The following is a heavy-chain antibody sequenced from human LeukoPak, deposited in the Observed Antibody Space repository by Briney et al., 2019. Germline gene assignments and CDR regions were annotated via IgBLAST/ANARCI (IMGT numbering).Heavy chain of an antibody. CDR3: VRNIWFGEFTASNCFDP. CDR1: GYAFTDYY. CDR2: INPNTGGT. D-gene: IGHD3-10*01. J-gene: IGHJ5*02. V-gene: IGHV1-2*02. Sequence: ASVKVSCKASGYAFTDYYVHWVRQAPGQGFEWMGRINPNTGGTNYAQKFQGRVTMTRDTSFSTAYMELSRLRSDDSAVYYCVRNIWFGEFTASNCFDPWGQGTLVTVSS.